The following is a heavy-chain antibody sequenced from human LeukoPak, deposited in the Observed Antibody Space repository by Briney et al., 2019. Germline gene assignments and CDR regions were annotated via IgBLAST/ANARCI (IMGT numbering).Heavy chain of an antibody. CDR2: INHSGTT. CDR1: GGSFSGYY. J-gene: IGHJ4*02. CDR3: ARETSNFDY. Sequence: ETLSLTCAVYGGSFSGYYWSWIRQPPGKGLEWIGEINHSGTTNYNSSLKSRVTISVDTSKNQFSLKLSSVTAADTAVYYCARETSNFDYWGQGTLVTVSS. V-gene: IGHV4-34*01.